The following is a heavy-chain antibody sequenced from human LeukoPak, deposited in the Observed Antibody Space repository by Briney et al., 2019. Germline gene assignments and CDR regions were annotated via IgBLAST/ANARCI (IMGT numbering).Heavy chain of an antibody. D-gene: IGHD4-23*01. CDR3: ARYGGNLTPGFDY. CDR1: GGSISSSSYY. Sequence: SSETLSLTCTVSGGSISSSSYYWGWIRQPPGKGLEWIGSIYYSGSTYYNPSLKSRVTISVDTSKNQFSLKLSSVTAADTAVYYCARYGGNLTPGFDYWGQGTLVTVSS. J-gene: IGHJ4*02. CDR2: IYYSGST. V-gene: IGHV4-39*01.